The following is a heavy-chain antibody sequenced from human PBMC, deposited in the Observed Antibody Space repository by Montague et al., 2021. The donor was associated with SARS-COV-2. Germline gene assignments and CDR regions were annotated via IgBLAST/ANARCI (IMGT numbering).Heavy chain of an antibody. CDR1: GFIFSRYE. J-gene: IGHJ6*02. CDR3: ARDRDWDDWCGMDV. D-gene: IGHD2-21*01. Sequence: SLRLSYAASGFIFSRYEMNWVRQAPGKGLEWISYISSSGGGSTKXXTYSVKGRFTISRDNAKNSLYLQMNSLRVEDTAIYYCARDRDWDDWCGMDVWGQGTTVTVSS. V-gene: IGHV3-48*03. CDR2: ISSSGGGSTK.